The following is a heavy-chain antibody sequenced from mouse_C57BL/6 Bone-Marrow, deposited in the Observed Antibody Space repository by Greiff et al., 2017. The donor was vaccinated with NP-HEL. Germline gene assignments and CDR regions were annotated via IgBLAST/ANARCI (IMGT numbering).Heavy chain of an antibody. D-gene: IGHD1-1*01. V-gene: IGHV3-6*01. CDR2: ISYDGSN. Sequence: DVQLQESGPGLVKPSQSLSLTCSVTGYSITSGYYWNWIRQFPGNKLEWMGYISYDGSNNYNPSLKNRISITRDTSKNQFFLKLNSVTTEDTATYYCAVTTVVANYFDYWGQGTTLTVSS. J-gene: IGHJ2*01. CDR1: GYSITSGYY. CDR3: AVTTVVANYFDY.